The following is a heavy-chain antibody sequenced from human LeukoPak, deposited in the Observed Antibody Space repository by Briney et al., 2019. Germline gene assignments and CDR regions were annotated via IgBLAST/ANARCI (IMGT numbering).Heavy chain of an antibody. J-gene: IGHJ4*02. V-gene: IGHV3-48*03. Sequence: GGSLRLSCAASGFTFSSYEMNWVRQAPGKGLEWVSYISSSGSTIYYADSVKGRFTISRDNAKNSLYLQMNSLRAEDTAIYYCARRGGTVGTIGDDFDYWGQGTVVTVSS. CDR3: ARRGGTVGTIGDDFDY. CDR1: GFTFSSYE. D-gene: IGHD5-12*01. CDR2: ISSSGSTI.